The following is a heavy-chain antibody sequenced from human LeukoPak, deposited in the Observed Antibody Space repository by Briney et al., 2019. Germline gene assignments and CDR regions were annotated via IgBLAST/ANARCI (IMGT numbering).Heavy chain of an antibody. D-gene: IGHD6-13*01. CDR1: GGSISSGSYY. CDR2: IYTSGST. J-gene: IGHJ6*03. V-gene: IGHV4-61*02. Sequence: SETLSLTCTVSGGSISSGSYYWSWIRQPAGKGLEWIGRIYTSGSTNYNPSLKGRVTISVDTSKNQFSLKLSSVTAADTAVYYCAGSSSYSSSWGYYYYYYYMDVWGKGTTVTVSS. CDR3: AGSSSYSSSWGYYYYYYYMDV.